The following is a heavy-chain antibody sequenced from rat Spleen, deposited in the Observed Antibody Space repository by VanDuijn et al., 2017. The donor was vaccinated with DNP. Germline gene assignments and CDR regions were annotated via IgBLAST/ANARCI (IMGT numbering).Heavy chain of an antibody. J-gene: IGHJ3*01. CDR1: GFSLTSYH. D-gene: IGHD1-3*01. Sequence: QVQMKETGPGLVQTTQTLSVTCTVSGFSLTSYHVHWVRQAPGKGLEWMGIIWGVGRTSYNSTLKSRLSISRDTSKSQVFLIMNSLQTDDTAVYYCMVSTFAFWGQGTLVAVSS. CDR2: IWGVGRT. CDR3: MVSTFAF. V-gene: IGHV2-77*01.